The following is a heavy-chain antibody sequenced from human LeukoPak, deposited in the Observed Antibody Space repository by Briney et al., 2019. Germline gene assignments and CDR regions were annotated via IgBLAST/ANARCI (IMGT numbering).Heavy chain of an antibody. V-gene: IGHV1-46*01. J-gene: IGHJ4*02. CDR2: INPSGGST. D-gene: IGHD6-13*01. Sequence: GASVKVSCKASGYTFTGYYMHWVRQAPGQGLEWMGIINPSGGSTSYAQKFQGRVTMTRDTSTSTVYMELSSLRSEDTAVYYCARDSNTRMPGIAAAGTAKNDYWGQGTLVTVSS. CDR3: ARDSNTRMPGIAAAGTAKNDY. CDR1: GYTFTGYY.